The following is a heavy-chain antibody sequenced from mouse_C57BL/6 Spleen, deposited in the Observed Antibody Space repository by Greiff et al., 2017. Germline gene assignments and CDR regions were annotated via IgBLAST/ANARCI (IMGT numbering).Heavy chain of an antibody. CDR3: ARSGYYGSSSLWYFDV. V-gene: IGHV1-39*01. J-gene: IGHJ1*03. CDR1: GYSFTDYN. CDR2: INPNYGTT. Sequence: VQLKQSGPELVKPGASVKISCKASGYSFTDYNMNWVKQSNGKSLEWIGVINPNYGTTSYNQKFKGKATLTVDQSSSTAYMQLNSLTSEDSAVYYGARSGYYGSSSLWYFDVWGTGTTVTVSS. D-gene: IGHD1-1*01.